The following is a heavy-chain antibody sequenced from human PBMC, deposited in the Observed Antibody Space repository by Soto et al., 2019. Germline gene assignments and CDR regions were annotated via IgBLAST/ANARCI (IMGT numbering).Heavy chain of an antibody. CDR2: IIPIFGTA. CDR1: GGTFSSYA. J-gene: IGHJ1*01. CDR3: ARGAGYDSSGYHLQKEYFQH. Sequence: ASVKVSCKASGGTFSSYAISWVRQAPGQGLEWMGGIIPIFGTANYAQKFQGRVTITADESTSTAYMELSSLRSEDTAVYYCARGAGYDSSGYHLQKEYFQHWGQGTLVTVSS. D-gene: IGHD3-22*01. V-gene: IGHV1-69*13.